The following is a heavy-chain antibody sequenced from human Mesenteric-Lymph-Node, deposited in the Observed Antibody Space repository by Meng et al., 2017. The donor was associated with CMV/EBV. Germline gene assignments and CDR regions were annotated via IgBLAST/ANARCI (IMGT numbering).Heavy chain of an antibody. CDR3: ARTDTAMVTGGMDV. CDR2: IYYSGST. V-gene: IGHV4-59*01. CDR1: GGSISSYS. D-gene: IGHD5-18*01. Sequence: ESLKISCTVSGGSISSYSWSWIRQPPGKGLEWIGYIYYSGSTNYNPSLKSRVTISVDTSKNQFSLKLSSVTAADTAVYYCARTDTAMVTGGMDVWGQGTTVTVSS. J-gene: IGHJ6*02.